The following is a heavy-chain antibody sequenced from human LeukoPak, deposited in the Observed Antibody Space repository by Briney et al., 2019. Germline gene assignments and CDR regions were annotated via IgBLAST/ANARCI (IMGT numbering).Heavy chain of an antibody. V-gene: IGHV3-23*01. J-gene: IGHJ4*02. D-gene: IGHD3-22*01. CDR3: AKDWAGSDRRYYFDY. CDR1: GFTFSSYA. Sequence: GGSLRLSCAASGFTFSSYAMTWVRQAPGKGLEWVSVVSGSGGSTYYADSVKGRFTISRDNSQNTLYLQMSSLRAEDTAVYYCAKDWAGSDRRYYFDYWGQGTLVTVSS. CDR2: VSGSGGST.